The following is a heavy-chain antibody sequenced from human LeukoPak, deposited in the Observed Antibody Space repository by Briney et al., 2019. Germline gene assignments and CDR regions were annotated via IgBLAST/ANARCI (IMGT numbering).Heavy chain of an antibody. CDR3: ARTAGTWDFDY. Sequence: GASVTVSCKASGYTFTSYYMHWVRQAPGQGLEWMGIINPSGGSTSYAQKFQGRVTMTRDTSTSTVYMELSSLRSEDTAVYYCARTAGTWDFDYWGQGTLVTVSS. J-gene: IGHJ4*02. D-gene: IGHD6-19*01. CDR2: INPSGGST. V-gene: IGHV1-46*01. CDR1: GYTFTSYY.